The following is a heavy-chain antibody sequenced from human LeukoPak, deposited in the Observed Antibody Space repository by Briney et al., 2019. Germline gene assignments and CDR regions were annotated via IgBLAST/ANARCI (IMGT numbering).Heavy chain of an antibody. D-gene: IGHD3-16*01. CDR2: VYYSGST. J-gene: IGHJ3*02. Sequence: SETLSLTCTVSGGSISRSSYYWGWIRQPPGKGLEWIGYVYYSGSTNYNPSLKSRVTISVDTSKKQFSLKLSSATAADTAVYYCARVLDLSKRGLDAFDIWGQGTMVTVSS. V-gene: IGHV4-61*05. CDR1: GGSISRSSYY. CDR3: ARVLDLSKRGLDAFDI.